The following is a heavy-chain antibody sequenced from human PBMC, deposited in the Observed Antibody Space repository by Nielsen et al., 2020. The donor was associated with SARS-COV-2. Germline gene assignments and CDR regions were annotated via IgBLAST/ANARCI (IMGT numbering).Heavy chain of an antibody. CDR2: TRNKANSYTT. Sequence: GESLKISCAASGFTFSDHYMDWVRQAPGKGLEWVGRTRNKANSYTTEYAASVKGRFTISRDDSKNSLYLQMNSLRAEDTAVYYCAKDWDDSSGPTPGSGYFDYWGQGTLVTVSS. V-gene: IGHV3-72*01. J-gene: IGHJ4*02. CDR1: GFTFSDHY. D-gene: IGHD3-22*01. CDR3: AKDWDDSSGPTPGSGYFDY.